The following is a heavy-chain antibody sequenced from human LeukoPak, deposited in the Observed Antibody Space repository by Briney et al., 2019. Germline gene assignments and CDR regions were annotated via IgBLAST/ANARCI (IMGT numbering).Heavy chain of an antibody. Sequence: PGGTLRLSCAASGFTFSSYGMSWVRQAPGKGLEWVSAISGSGGSTYYADSVKGRFTISRDNSKNTLYLQMNSLRAEDTAVYYCAGRPAAIHPIFDIWGQGTMVTVSS. V-gene: IGHV3-23*01. CDR2: ISGSGGST. D-gene: IGHD2-2*01. CDR1: GFTFSSYG. CDR3: AGRPAAIHPIFDI. J-gene: IGHJ3*02.